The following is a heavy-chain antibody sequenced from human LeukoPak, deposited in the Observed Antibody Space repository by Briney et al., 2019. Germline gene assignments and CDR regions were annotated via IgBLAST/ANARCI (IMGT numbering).Heavy chain of an antibody. CDR1: GGSISSGDYY. J-gene: IGHJ4*02. V-gene: IGHV4-30-4*08. Sequence: SETLSLTCTVSGGSISSGDYYWSWIRQPQGKGLEWIGYIYYSGSTYYNPSLKSRVTISVDTSKNQFSLKLSSVTAADTAVYYWARGITAQEPFDYWGQGTLVTVSS. CDR3: ARGITAQEPFDY. D-gene: IGHD1-20*01. CDR2: IYYSGST.